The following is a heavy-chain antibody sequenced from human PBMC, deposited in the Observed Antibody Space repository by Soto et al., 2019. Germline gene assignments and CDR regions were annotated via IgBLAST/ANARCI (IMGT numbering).Heavy chain of an antibody. Sequence: QVQLQESGPGLVKPSETLSLTCTVSGGSISSYYWSWIRQPPGKGLEWIGYIYYSGSTNYNPSLKSRVTISVDTSKNQFSLKLSSVTAADTAVYYCARQKDSSSWYVWGQGTLVTVSS. CDR1: GGSISSYY. D-gene: IGHD6-13*01. CDR2: IYYSGST. J-gene: IGHJ4*02. V-gene: IGHV4-59*08. CDR3: ARQKDSSSWYV.